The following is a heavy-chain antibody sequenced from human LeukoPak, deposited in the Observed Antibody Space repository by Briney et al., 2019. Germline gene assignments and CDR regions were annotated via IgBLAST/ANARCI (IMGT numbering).Heavy chain of an antibody. D-gene: IGHD3-3*01. J-gene: IGHJ5*02. V-gene: IGHV1-8*01. CDR1: GYTFTSYD. CDR3: ARSLDHYDFWSGYYTFNWFDP. Sequence: ASVKVSCKASGYTFTSYDINWVRQATGQGLEWMGWMNPNSGNTGYAQRFQGRVTMTRNTSISTAYMELSSLRSEDTAVYYCARSLDHYDFWSGYYTFNWFDPWGQGTLVTVSS. CDR2: MNPNSGNT.